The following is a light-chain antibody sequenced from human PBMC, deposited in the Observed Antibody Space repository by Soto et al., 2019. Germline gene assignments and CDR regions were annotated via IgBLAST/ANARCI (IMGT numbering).Light chain of an antibody. CDR1: SSDVGSYNL. J-gene: IGLJ1*01. CDR2: EVS. Sequence: QSALTQPASVSGSPGQSITISCTGTSSDVGSYNLVSWYQQHPGKAPKLMIYEVSKRPSGVSNRSSGSKSGNTASLTISGLQAEDEADYYCCSYAGSSTPLIFGTGTKLTVL. V-gene: IGLV2-23*02. CDR3: CSYAGSSTPLI.